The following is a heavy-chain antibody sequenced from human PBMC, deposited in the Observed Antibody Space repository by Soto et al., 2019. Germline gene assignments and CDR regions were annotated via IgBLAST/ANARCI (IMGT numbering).Heavy chain of an antibody. CDR2: IYSDGGT. D-gene: IGHD4-17*01. CDR3: ATRMTTAPY. CDR1: GFTVSNNY. V-gene: IGHV3-66*01. J-gene: IGHJ4*02. Sequence: EVQLVQSGGGLVQPGGSLRLPCAASGFTVSNNYLSWVRQAPGKGLQWVSLIYSDGGTDYAESVKGRFTISRDNSKNTLYLQMNSLKAEDTAIYYCATRMTTAPYWGQGTLVTVSS.